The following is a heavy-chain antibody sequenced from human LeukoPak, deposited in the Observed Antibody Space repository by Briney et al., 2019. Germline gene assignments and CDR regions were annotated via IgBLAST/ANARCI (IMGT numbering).Heavy chain of an antibody. Sequence: SETLSLTCTVSGGSISSYYWSWIRQPPGKGLEWIGYIYYSGSTSYNPSLKSRVTISVDTSKNQFSLKLSSVTAADTAVYYCARANCGGDCYHYYYYGMDVWGQGTTVTVSS. J-gene: IGHJ6*02. CDR2: IYYSGST. D-gene: IGHD2-21*02. CDR3: ARANCGGDCYHYYYYGMDV. CDR1: GGSISSYY. V-gene: IGHV4-59*01.